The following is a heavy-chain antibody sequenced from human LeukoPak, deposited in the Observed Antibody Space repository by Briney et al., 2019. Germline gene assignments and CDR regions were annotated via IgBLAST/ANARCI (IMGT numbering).Heavy chain of an antibody. CDR1: GFAFNTYS. CDR2: ISSRSSDI. CDR3: ARDSYHCSSTSCPFDY. D-gene: IGHD2-2*01. Sequence: GGSLRLSCAASGFAFNTYSMNWVRQAPGKGLEWVSYISSRSSDIYNADSVKGRFTVSRDNAKNSLYLQMNSLRAEDTAVYYCARDSYHCSSTSCPFDYWGQGTLVTVSS. V-gene: IGHV3-48*01. J-gene: IGHJ4*02.